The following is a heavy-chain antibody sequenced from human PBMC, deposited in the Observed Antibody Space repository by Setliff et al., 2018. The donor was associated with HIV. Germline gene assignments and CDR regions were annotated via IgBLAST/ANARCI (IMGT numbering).Heavy chain of an antibody. D-gene: IGHD2-15*01. CDR1: TYTFSSYV. J-gene: IGHJ3*02. CDR2: ISVYNGNT. V-gene: IGHV1-18*01. Sequence: GASVKVSCKASTYTFSSYVINWVRQAPGQGLEWMGRISVYNGNTIYAQKLQGRVIMTTDTSTSTAYMELSSLRSEDTAVYYCARDQTPLDAFDIWGQGTMVTVSS. CDR3: ARDQTPLDAFDI.